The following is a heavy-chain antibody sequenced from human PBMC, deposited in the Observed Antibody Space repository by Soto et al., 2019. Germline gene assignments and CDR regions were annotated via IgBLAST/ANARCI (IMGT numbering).Heavy chain of an antibody. J-gene: IGHJ6*02. CDR2: IYYSGST. D-gene: IGHD3-10*01. CDR1: GGSVSSGTYF. Sequence: SETLSLTCTVSGGSVSSGTYFWSWIRQAPGKRLEWIAYIYYSGSTNYNPPLKSRVTISVDTSKSQVSLTLTSVTAADTAIYYCARAPNYYYYGLDVWGPGTTVTVSS. CDR3: ARAPNYYYYGLDV. V-gene: IGHV4-61*01.